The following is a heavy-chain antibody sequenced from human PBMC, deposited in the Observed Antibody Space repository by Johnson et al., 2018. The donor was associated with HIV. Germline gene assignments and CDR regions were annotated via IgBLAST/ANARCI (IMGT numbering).Heavy chain of an antibody. Sequence: VQLVESGGGLVKPGGSLRLSCAASGFTFSNAWMNWVRQPPGKGLEWVGRIKSKTDGGTTDYAAPGKGRFSIARDNSKNTMYLQMNSLRAEDTAVYYCARDDVGNPCSSYDACDIWRQGTMVTVSS. J-gene: IGHJ3*02. CDR2: IKSKTDGGTT. CDR3: ARDDVGNPCSSYDACDI. V-gene: IGHV3-15*01. D-gene: IGHD6-13*01. CDR1: GFTFSNAW.